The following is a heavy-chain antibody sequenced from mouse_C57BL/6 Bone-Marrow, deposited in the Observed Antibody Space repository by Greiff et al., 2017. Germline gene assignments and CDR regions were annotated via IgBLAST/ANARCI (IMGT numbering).Heavy chain of an antibody. CDR3: ARKNYDCLDY. Sequence: QVTLKVSGPGLVQPSQSLSITCTVSGFSLTSYGVHWVRQSPGKGLEWLGVIWSGGSTDYNAAFISRLSISKDNSKSQVFFKMNSLQAEDTAIYDGARKNYDCLDYWGQGTTLTVSS. D-gene: IGHD1-1*01. CDR1: GFSLTSYG. V-gene: IGHV2-2*01. J-gene: IGHJ2*01. CDR2: IWSGGST.